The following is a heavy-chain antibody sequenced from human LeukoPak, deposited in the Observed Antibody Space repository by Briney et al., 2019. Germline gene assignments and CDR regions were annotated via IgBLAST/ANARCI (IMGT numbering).Heavy chain of an antibody. CDR3: ARGLDHSGSYFYFDY. CDR2: INHSGST. J-gene: IGHJ4*02. CDR1: GGSFSGYY. D-gene: IGHD3-10*01. Sequence: SETLSLTCAVYGGSFSGYYWSWIRQPPGKGLEWIGEINHSGSTNYNPSLKSRVTISVDTSKNQFSLKLSSVTAADTAVYYCARGLDHSGSYFYFDYWGQGTLVTVSS. V-gene: IGHV4-34*01.